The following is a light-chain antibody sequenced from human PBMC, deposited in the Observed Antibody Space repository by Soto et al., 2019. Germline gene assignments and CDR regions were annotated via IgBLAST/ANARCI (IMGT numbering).Light chain of an antibody. V-gene: IGKV3-15*01. Sequence: IVRTQSPATLSVSAGDRATISCRASQSVISNLAWYQQKPGQAPRLLIYGASARATGIPARFSGSASGTEFTLTICSLQPDDFATYRCQQYNSYSSSTFAGGTRLEIK. J-gene: IGKJ5*01. CDR1: QSVISN. CDR3: QQYNSYSSST. CDR2: GAS.